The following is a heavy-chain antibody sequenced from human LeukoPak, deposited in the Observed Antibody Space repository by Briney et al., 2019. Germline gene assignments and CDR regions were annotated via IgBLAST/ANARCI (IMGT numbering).Heavy chain of an antibody. V-gene: IGHV4-59*01. J-gene: IGHJ5*02. Sequence: SETLSLTCTVSGGSISSYYWSWIRQPPGKGLEWIGYIYYSGSTDYNPSLKSRVTMSVDTSKNQFSLKLSSVTAADTAVYSCARGSVRGEFDPWGQGTLVTVSS. CDR2: IYYSGST. D-gene: IGHD3-10*01. CDR3: ARGSVRGEFDP. CDR1: GGSISSYY.